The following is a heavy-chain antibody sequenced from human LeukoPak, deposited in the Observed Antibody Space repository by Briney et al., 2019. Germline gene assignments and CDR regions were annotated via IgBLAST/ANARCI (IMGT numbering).Heavy chain of an antibody. Sequence: SETLSLTCAVYGGSFSGYYWSWLRQPPGKGLEWIGEINHSGSTNYNPSLKSRVTISVDTSKNQFSLKLSSVTAADTAVYYCARAGGYGSGSYYNSHNWFDPWGQGTLVTVSS. J-gene: IGHJ5*02. CDR3: ARAGGYGSGSYYNSHNWFDP. CDR1: GGSFSGYY. V-gene: IGHV4-34*01. D-gene: IGHD3-10*01. CDR2: INHSGST.